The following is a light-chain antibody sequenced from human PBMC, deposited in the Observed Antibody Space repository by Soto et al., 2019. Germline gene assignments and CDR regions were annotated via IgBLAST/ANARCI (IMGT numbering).Light chain of an antibody. CDR2: DVN. Sequence: QSALTQPRSVSGSPGQSVTISCTGTISDVGAYNYVSWYRQRPGKAPKLMIYDVNKRPSGVPDRFSGSKSGNTASLTISGLQADDEGDYYCCSYEGSYSLSYVFGTGTKLTVL. CDR3: CSYEGSYSLSYV. V-gene: IGLV2-11*01. CDR1: ISDVGAYNY. J-gene: IGLJ1*01.